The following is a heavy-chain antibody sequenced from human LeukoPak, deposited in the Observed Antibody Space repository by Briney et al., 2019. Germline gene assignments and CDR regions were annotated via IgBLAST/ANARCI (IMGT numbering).Heavy chain of an antibody. V-gene: IGHV4-59*08. CDR3: ARHEVGYNYLDY. CDR2: IYYSGST. D-gene: IGHD5-24*01. J-gene: IGHJ4*02. CDR1: GGSISSYY. Sequence: SETLSLTCTVSGGSISSYYWSWIRQPPGKGLEWIGYIYYSGSTNYNPSLKSRVTISVDTSKNQFSLKLSSVTAADTAVYYRARHEVGYNYLDYWGQGTLVTVSS.